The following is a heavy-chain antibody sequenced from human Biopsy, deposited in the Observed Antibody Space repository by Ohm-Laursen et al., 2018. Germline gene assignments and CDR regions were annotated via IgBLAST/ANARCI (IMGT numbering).Heavy chain of an antibody. CDR1: GFPFTTYA. CDR3: AKGTLRSCRGLTCYPFDN. V-gene: IGHV3-23*01. Sequence: GSLRLSCAASGFPFTTYAMTWVRQAPGKGLDCISVITDDGVHTAYADSVKGRFTISRDNSKNTLYLQMNSLRAEDTAVYYCAKGTLRSCRGLTCYPFDNWGQGTLVTVSS. J-gene: IGHJ4*02. CDR2: ITDDGVHT. D-gene: IGHD2-15*01.